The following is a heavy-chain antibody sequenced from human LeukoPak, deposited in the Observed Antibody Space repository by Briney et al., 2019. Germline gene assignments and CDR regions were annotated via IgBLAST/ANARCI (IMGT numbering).Heavy chain of an antibody. D-gene: IGHD6-13*01. V-gene: IGHV3-48*01. J-gene: IGHJ5*02. CDR3: ARSTPPRSSWYAWFDP. CDR1: GFTFDDYG. CDR2: ISSSSSTI. Sequence: PGGSLRLSCAASGFTFDDYGMNWVRQAPGKGLEWVSYISSSSSTIYYADSVKGRFTISRDNAKNSLYLQMNSLRAEDTAVYYCARSTPPRSSWYAWFDPWGQGTLVTVSS.